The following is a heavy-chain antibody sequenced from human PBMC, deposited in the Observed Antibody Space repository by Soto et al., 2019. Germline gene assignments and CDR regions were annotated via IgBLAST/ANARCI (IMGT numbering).Heavy chain of an antibody. V-gene: IGHV3-30-3*01. Sequence: GGSLRLSCAASGFTFSSYAMHWFRQAPGKGLEWVAVISYDGSNKYYADSVKGRFTISRDNSKNTLYLQMNSLRAEDTAVYYCARDEGYNWNYVGFWFDPWGQGTLVTVSS. CDR3: ARDEGYNWNYVGFWFDP. J-gene: IGHJ5*02. CDR1: GFTFSSYA. D-gene: IGHD1-7*01. CDR2: ISYDGSNK.